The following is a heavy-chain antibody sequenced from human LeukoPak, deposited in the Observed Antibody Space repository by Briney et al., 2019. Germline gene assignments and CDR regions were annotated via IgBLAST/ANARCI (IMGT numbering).Heavy chain of an antibody. Sequence: GASVKVSCKASGYTFTGYYMHWVRQAPGQGLEWMGWINPNSGGTNYAQKFPGRVTMTRDTSISTAYMELSRLRSDDTAVYYCARESPIGYCSSTSCREDAFDIWGQGTMVTVSS. CDR3: ARESPIGYCSSTSCREDAFDI. V-gene: IGHV1-2*02. D-gene: IGHD2-2*01. CDR1: GYTFTGYY. J-gene: IGHJ3*02. CDR2: INPNSGGT.